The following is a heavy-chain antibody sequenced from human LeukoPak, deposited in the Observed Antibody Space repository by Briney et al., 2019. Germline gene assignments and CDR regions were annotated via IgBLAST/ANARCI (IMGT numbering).Heavy chain of an antibody. D-gene: IGHD3-10*01. V-gene: IGHV3-53*01. CDR1: GFTVSNIY. CDR3: ARDSNYYGIDY. CDR2: IHSGGST. J-gene: IGHJ4*02. Sequence: GGSLRLSCAASGFTVSNIYMSWVRRAPGKGLEWVSIIHSGGSTYYADSVKGRFTISTDNSMNTLYLQMNRLRAEDTAVYYCARDSNYYGIDYWGQGTLVTVSS.